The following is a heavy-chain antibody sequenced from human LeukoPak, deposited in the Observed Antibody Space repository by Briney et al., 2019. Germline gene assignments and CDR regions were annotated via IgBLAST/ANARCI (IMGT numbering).Heavy chain of an antibody. J-gene: IGHJ3*02. CDR3: AGQDIVVVVAATTMHAFDI. CDR1: GYTFTSYG. V-gene: IGHV1-18*01. Sequence: GASVKVSCKASGYTFTSYGISWVRQAPGQGLEWMGWISAYNGNTNYAQKPQGRVTMTTDTSTSTAYMELRSLRSDDTAVYYCAGQDIVVVVAATTMHAFDIWGQGTMVTVSS. D-gene: IGHD2-15*01. CDR2: ISAYNGNT.